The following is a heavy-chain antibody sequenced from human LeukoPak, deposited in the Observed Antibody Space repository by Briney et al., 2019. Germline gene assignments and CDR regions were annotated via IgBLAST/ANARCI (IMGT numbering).Heavy chain of an antibody. CDR1: GYTSTGYY. D-gene: IGHD3-22*01. CDR3: ARITYYYDSSGYRFDY. Sequence: ASVKVSCKASGYTSTGYYMHWVRQAPGQGLEWMGWINPNSGGTNYAQKFQGRVTMTRDTSISTAYMELSRLRSDDTAVYYCARITYYYDSSGYRFDYWGQGTLVTVSS. CDR2: INPNSGGT. J-gene: IGHJ4*02. V-gene: IGHV1-2*02.